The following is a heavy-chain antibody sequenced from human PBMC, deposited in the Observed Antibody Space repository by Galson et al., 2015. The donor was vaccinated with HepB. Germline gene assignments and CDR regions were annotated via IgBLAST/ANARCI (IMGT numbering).Heavy chain of an antibody. CDR3: AKDGSYDYVWGSYRYGAFDI. CDR2: ISGSGGST. D-gene: IGHD3-16*02. V-gene: IGHV3-23*01. CDR1: GFTFSSYA. Sequence: SLRLSCAASGFTFSSYAMSWVRQAPGKGLEWVSAISGSGGSTYYADSVKGRFTISRDNSKNTLYLQMNSLRAEDTAVYYCAKDGSYDYVWGSYRYGAFDIWGQGTMVTVSS. J-gene: IGHJ3*02.